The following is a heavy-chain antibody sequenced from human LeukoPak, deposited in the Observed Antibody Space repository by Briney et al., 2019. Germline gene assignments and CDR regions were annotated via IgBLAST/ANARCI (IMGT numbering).Heavy chain of an antibody. CDR3: ARDRFPYSSGCFPTDY. D-gene: IGHD6-19*01. CDR1: GYTFTGYY. J-gene: IGHJ4*02. V-gene: IGHV1-18*04. Sequence: ASVKVSCKASGYTFTGYYMHWVRQAPGQGLEWMGWISAYNGNTNYAQKLQGRVTMTTDTSTSTAYMELRSLRSDDTAVYYCARDRFPYSSGCFPTDYWGQGTLVTVSS. CDR2: ISAYNGNT.